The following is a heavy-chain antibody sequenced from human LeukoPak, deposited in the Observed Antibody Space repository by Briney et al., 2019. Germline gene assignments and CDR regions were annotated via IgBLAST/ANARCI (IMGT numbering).Heavy chain of an antibody. CDR3: AREEETRAFDI. CDR2: IYTSGST. Sequence: SETLSLTCTVSGGSISSGSYYWSRIRQPAGKGLEWIGRIYTSGSTNYNPSLKSRVTISVDTSKNQFSLKLSSVTAADTAVYYCAREEETRAFDIWDQGTMVTVSS. D-gene: IGHD5-24*01. CDR1: GGSISSGSYY. V-gene: IGHV4-61*02. J-gene: IGHJ3*02.